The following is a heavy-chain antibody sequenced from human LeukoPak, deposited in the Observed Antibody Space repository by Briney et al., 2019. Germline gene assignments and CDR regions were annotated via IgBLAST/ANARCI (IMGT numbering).Heavy chain of an antibody. Sequence: SETLSLTCAVSGGSISSGGYSWSWIRQPPGKGLEWIGYIYHSGSTYYNPSLKSRVTISLDTSKNQFFLKLNSVTAADTAVYYCAREDWYFDLWGRGTLVTVSS. CDR1: GGSISSGGYS. CDR2: IYHSGST. V-gene: IGHV4-30-2*01. CDR3: AREDWYFDL. J-gene: IGHJ2*01.